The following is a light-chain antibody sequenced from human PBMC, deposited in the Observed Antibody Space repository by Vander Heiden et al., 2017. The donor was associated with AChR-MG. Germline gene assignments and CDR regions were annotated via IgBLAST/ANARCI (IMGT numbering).Light chain of an antibody. CDR3: QQDCSSPPYT. Sequence: EIVLTQSPGTLSLSPGERATLSCRASQSVSSSYLAWYQQKPGQAPRLLIYGASSRATGIPDRFSGSGYGTDFTLTISRLEPEDSAVYYCQQDCSSPPYTFGQGTKLEIK. J-gene: IGKJ2*01. CDR2: GAS. V-gene: IGKV3-20*01. CDR1: QSVSSSY.